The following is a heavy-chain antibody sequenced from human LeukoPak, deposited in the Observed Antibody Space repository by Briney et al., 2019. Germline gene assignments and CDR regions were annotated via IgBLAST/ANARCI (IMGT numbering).Heavy chain of an antibody. CDR1: GFTFSSYG. J-gene: IGHJ4*02. CDR3: ARDRNGNYGRWGFDY. D-gene: IGHD4-17*01. V-gene: IGHV3-33*01. CDR2: IWYDGSNK. Sequence: GGSLRLSCAASGFTFSSYGMHWVRQAPGKGLEWVAVIWYDGSNKYYADSVKGRFTISRDNSKNTLYLQMNSLRAEDTAVYYCARDRNGNYGRWGFDYWGQGTLVSVSS.